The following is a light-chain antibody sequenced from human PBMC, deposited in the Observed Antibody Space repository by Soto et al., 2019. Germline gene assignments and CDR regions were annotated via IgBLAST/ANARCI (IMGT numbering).Light chain of an antibody. V-gene: IGLV2-14*03. CDR1: SSDIGTYDF. CDR3: ASWDDNLNGGV. J-gene: IGLJ3*02. CDR2: TDY. Sequence: QSVLTQPASVSGSPGQSITISCSGTSSDIGTYDFVSWYQHLPGKAPKLLIYTDYQRPSGVPDRFSGSKSGTSASLAINGLHSEDEADYYCASWDDNLNGGVFGGGTKLTVL.